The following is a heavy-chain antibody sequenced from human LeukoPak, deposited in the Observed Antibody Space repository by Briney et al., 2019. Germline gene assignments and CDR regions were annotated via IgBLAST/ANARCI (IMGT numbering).Heavy chain of an antibody. CDR2: ISGSSSSL. CDR3: ARSVYSSGWDYDIFEI. J-gene: IGHJ3*02. Sequence: GGSLRLSCAVSGFTSSTYSMNWVRQAPGEGLGWVSFISGSSSSLKYAESMKGRFTISRDNAKNSLYLQMNSLRAEDTAVYYCARSVYSSGWDYDIFEIWRQGTSVTVPS. D-gene: IGHD6-19*01. CDR1: GFTSSTYS. V-gene: IGHV3-21*01.